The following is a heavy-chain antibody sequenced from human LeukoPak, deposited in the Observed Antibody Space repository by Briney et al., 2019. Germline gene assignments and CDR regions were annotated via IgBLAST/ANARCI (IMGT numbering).Heavy chain of an antibody. V-gene: IGHV4-34*01. J-gene: IGHJ5*02. CDR1: GASFTGYY. D-gene: IGHD2-15*01. CDR3: ATNPGGFCSSGDCYGEAP. Sequence: SETLSLTCAVSGASFTGYYWSWIRQPPGKGLEWIGEINHSGSTNYNPSPKSRVTISVDTSKNQFSLKLSSVTAAASAVYYCATNPGGFCSSGDCYGEAPWGQGTLVTVSS. CDR2: INHSGST.